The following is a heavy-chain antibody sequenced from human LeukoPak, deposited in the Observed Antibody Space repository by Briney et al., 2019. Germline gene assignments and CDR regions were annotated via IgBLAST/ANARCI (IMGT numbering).Heavy chain of an antibody. CDR3: ATQGGGAYSSWTFDN. Sequence: SETLSLTCNVSGASISSDYWSWIRLPPGKGLEWIGYIYTSGRTKYNPSLKSRVTISLHTSKKQFSLNLSSVTAADTAVYYCATQGGGAYSSWTFDNWGQGTLVTVSS. V-gene: IGHV4-4*09. D-gene: IGHD6-6*01. J-gene: IGHJ4*02. CDR2: IYTSGRT. CDR1: GASISSDY.